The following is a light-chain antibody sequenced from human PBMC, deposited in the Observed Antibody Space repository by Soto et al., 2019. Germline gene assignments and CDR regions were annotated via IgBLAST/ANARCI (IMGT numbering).Light chain of an antibody. CDR2: AAS. CDR3: RQFSSTPVT. V-gene: IGKV1-9*01. Sequence: DIPLTQSPSFLSASIGDRVTITCRASQGISNSLAWYQQKPGKAPNLLIYAASTLQSGVPSRFSGSGSGTEFALTISSLQPEDYATYYCRQFSSTPVTCGQGTRLDIK. CDR1: QGISNS. J-gene: IGKJ5*01.